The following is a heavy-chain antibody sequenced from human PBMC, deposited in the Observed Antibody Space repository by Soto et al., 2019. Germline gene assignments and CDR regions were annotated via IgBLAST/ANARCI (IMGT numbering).Heavy chain of an antibody. V-gene: IGHV4-34*01. D-gene: IGHD2-2*01. CDR3: ARKGFVVVPGGFYYYYYGMDV. CDR1: GGSFSGYY. Sequence: SETLSLTCAVYGGSFSGYYWSWIRQPPGKGLEWIGEINHSGSTNYNPSLKSRVTISVDTSKNQFSLKLSSVTAADTAVYYCARKGFVVVPGGFYYYYYGMDVWGQGTTVTVSS. J-gene: IGHJ6*02. CDR2: INHSGST.